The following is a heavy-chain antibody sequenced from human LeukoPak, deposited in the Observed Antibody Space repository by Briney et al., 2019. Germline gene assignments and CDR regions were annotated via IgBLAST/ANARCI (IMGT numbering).Heavy chain of an antibody. CDR1: GGSISSYY. J-gene: IGHJ4*02. CDR2: IYYSGST. CDR3: ARDEYSSSWYQH. D-gene: IGHD6-13*01. Sequence: SETLSLTCTVSGGSISSYYWSWIRQPPGKGLEWIGYIYYSGSTNYNPSLKSRVTISVDTSKNQFSLKLSSETAADTAVYYCARDEYSSSWYQHWGQGTLVTVSS. V-gene: IGHV4-59*01.